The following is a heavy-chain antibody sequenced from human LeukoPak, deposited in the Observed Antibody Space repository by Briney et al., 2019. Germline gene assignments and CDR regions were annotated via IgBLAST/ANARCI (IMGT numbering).Heavy chain of an antibody. Sequence: SQTLSLTCTVSGGSISSGDYYWSWIRQPPGKGLEWIGYIYYSGSTYYNPSLKSRVTISVDASKNQFSLKLSSVTAADTAVYYCARQFSQSGYDRKFDYWGQGTLVTVSS. CDR2: IYYSGST. D-gene: IGHD5-12*01. CDR3: ARQFSQSGYDRKFDY. CDR1: GGSISSGDYY. V-gene: IGHV4-30-4*08. J-gene: IGHJ4*02.